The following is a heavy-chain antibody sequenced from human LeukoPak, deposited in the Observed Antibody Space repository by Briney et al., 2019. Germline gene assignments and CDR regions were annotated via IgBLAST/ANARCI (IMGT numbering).Heavy chain of an antibody. CDR2: SSSSSSYI. Sequence: KPGESLRLSCAASGFTVSSYSMNWVRQAPGKGLEWVSSSSSSSSYIYYADSVKGRFTISRDNAKNSLYLQMNSLRAEDTAVYYCARDRDYVSSGWSSYAFDIWGQGTMVTVSS. V-gene: IGHV3-21*01. CDR3: ARDRDYVSSGWSSYAFDI. CDR1: GFTVSSYS. D-gene: IGHD6-19*01. J-gene: IGHJ3*02.